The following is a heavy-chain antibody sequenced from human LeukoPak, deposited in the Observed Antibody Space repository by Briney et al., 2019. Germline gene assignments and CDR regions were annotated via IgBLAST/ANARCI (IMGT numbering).Heavy chain of an antibody. V-gene: IGHV1-24*01. CDR1: GYTLTELS. CDR3: ATDYCSGGSCYSTNFDY. J-gene: IGHJ4*02. D-gene: IGHD2-15*01. CDR2: FDPEDGET. Sequence: ASVKVSCKVSGYTLTELSMHWVRQAPGKGLEWMGGFDPEDGETIYAQKFQGRVTMTEDTSTDTAYMELSSLRSEDTAVYYCATDYCSGGSCYSTNFDYWGQGTLVSASS.